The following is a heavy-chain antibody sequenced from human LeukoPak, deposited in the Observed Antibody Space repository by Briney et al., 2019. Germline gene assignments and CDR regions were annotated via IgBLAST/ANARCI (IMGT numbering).Heavy chain of an antibody. CDR2: IYYSGST. J-gene: IGHJ4*02. CDR3: ARQVGYSYGRFDY. D-gene: IGHD5-18*01. V-gene: IGHV4-39*01. Sequence: LRLSCAASGFTFSDYYMSWIRQPPGKGLEWIGSIYYSGSTYYSPSLKSRLTISVDTSKNQFSLKLSSVSAADTAVYYCARQVGYSYGRFDYWGQGTLVTVSS. CDR1: GFTFSDYY.